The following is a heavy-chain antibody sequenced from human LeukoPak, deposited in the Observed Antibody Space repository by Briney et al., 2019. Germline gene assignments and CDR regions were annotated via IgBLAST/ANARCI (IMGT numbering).Heavy chain of an antibody. CDR1: GGTFSSYS. Sequence: GSSVKVSCKASGGTFSSYSISWVRQAPGQGLEWMGRIIPIFGTANYAQKFQGRVTITADKSTSTDYMELSSQRSEDTAVYYCAAWSGYNFGYWGQGTLVTVSS. CDR2: IIPIFGTA. J-gene: IGHJ4*02. CDR3: AAWSGYNFGY. V-gene: IGHV1-69*06. D-gene: IGHD3-3*01.